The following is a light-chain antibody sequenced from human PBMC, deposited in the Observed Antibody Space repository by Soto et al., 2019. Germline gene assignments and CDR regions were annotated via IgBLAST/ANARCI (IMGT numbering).Light chain of an antibody. J-gene: IGKJ2*01. Sequence: EIVLTQSPGTPSLSPGERATLSCRASQSVSSSYLAWYQQKPGQAPRLLIYGASSRATGIPDRFSGSGSGTDFTLTISRLEPEDFAVYYCQQYGGSPSYTFGQGTKLEIK. V-gene: IGKV3-20*01. CDR3: QQYGGSPSYT. CDR2: GAS. CDR1: QSVSSSY.